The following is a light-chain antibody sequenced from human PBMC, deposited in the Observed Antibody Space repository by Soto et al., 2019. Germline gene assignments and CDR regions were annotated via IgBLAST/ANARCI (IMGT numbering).Light chain of an antibody. J-gene: IGLJ1*01. CDR1: SSNIGAGYD. CDR2: GNS. V-gene: IGLV1-40*01. Sequence: QAVVTQPHSVSGAPGQRVTISCTGSSSNIGAGYDVHWYKQLPGTAPKLLIYGNSNRPSGDPDRFSGSKSGTSASLAITGREAEDEADYCCQSYDSSLSGYVFGTGTKVTVL. CDR3: QSYDSSLSGYV.